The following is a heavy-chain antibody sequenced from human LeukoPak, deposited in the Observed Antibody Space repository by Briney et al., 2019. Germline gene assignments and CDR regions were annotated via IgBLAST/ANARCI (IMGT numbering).Heavy chain of an antibody. Sequence: SETLSLTCTVSGGSVSAFYWSWIRQPPGKGLQWIGYVSYTGSTNHTGSTNYNPSLKSRVNISVDTSNNPFSLKLSSLTAADTAVYFCARNRVATIYGKFDYWGQGTLVTVSS. CDR1: GGSVSAFY. CDR3: ARNRVATIYGKFDY. V-gene: IGHV4-59*02. J-gene: IGHJ4*02. D-gene: IGHD5-12*01. CDR2: VSYTGSTNHTGST.